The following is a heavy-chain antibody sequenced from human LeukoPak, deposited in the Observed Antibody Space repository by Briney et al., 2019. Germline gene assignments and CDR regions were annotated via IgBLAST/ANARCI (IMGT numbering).Heavy chain of an antibody. J-gene: IGHJ4*02. CDR3: ARDLEYSYAPI. CDR1: GFTFSSYS. D-gene: IGHD5-18*01. Sequence: VGSLRLSCAASGFTFSSYSMNWVRQAPGKGLEWVSSISSSSSYIYYADSVKGRFTISRDNAKNSLYLQMNSLRAGDTAVYYCARDLEYSYAPIWGQGTLVTVSS. CDR2: ISSSSSYI. V-gene: IGHV3-21*01.